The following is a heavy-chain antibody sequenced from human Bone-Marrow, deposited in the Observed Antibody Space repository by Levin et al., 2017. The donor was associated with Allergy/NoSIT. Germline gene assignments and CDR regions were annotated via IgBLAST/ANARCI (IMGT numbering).Heavy chain of an antibody. CDR2: ISSSGST. CDR1: GGFVSSDTYY. V-gene: IGHV4-61*01. CDR3: ARDDYADFTGWV. D-gene: IGHD4-17*01. Sequence: SQTLSLTCTVSGGFVSSDTYYWSWIRQPPGKGLAWIGYISSSGSTYYNPSLMSRVTISVLTSKNQFSLKLTSVTPADTAVYYCARDDYADFTGWVWGQGSLVTVSS. J-gene: IGHJ4*02.